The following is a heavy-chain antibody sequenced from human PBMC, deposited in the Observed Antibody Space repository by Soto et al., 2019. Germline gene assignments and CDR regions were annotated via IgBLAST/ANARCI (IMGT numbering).Heavy chain of an antibody. J-gene: IGHJ4*02. CDR1: GHTLAELS. V-gene: IGHV1-24*01. CDR3: ATGEYDSSSYNPQEFDA. Sequence: ASVKVSCKVSGHTLAELSIHWVRQAPGKGLEWMGGFDPGDAETIYAQKFQDTVTLTEDTSTDTAYMELRSLTPDHTAVYYCATGEYDSSSYNPQEFDAWGPGTLVTVSS. D-gene: IGHD3-22*01. CDR2: FDPGDAET.